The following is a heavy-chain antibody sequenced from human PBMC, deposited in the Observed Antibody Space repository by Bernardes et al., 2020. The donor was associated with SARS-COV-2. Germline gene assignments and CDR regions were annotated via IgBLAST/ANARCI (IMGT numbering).Heavy chain of an antibody. D-gene: IGHD6-13*01. CDR3: ARIAAAGTSGLRYYGMDV. CDR2: IKQDGSEK. J-gene: IGHJ6*02. V-gene: IGHV3-7*01. CDR1: GFTFSSYW. Sequence: GGSLRLSCAASGFTFSSYWMSWVRQAPGKGLEWVANIKQDGSEKYYVDSVKGRFTISRDNAKNSLYLQMNSLRAEDTAVYYCARIAAAGTSGLRYYGMDVWGQGTTVTVSS.